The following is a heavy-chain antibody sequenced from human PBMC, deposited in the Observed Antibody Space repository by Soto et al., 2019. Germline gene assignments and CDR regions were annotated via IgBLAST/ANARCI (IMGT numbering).Heavy chain of an antibody. CDR1: GYTISNYG. Sequence: ASVKVSCKASGYTISNYGIHWVRQAPGQRLEWKGLINAGNGNTKYSQKFQGRVTLARDTSASTAYMELSSLRSEDTAVYYCASFPQNCITTSPCCLYFDYWGQGTLVTVSS. CDR3: ASFPQNCITTSPCCLYFDY. CDR2: INAGNGNT. V-gene: IGHV1-3*01. D-gene: IGHD2-2*01. J-gene: IGHJ4*02.